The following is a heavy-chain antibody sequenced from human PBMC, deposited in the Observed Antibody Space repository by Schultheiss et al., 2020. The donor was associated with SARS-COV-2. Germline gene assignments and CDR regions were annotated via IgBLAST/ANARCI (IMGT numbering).Heavy chain of an antibody. CDR3: ARALVDYDSRGRWFDP. D-gene: IGHD3-22*01. Sequence: SETLSLTCTVSGGSISSGGYYWSWIRQHPGKGLEWIGYIYYSGSTYYNPSLKSRVTISVDTSKNQFSLKLSSVTAADTAVYYCARALVDYDSRGRWFDPWGQGTLVTVSS. J-gene: IGHJ5*02. CDR2: IYYSGST. V-gene: IGHV4-31*03. CDR1: GGSISSGGYY.